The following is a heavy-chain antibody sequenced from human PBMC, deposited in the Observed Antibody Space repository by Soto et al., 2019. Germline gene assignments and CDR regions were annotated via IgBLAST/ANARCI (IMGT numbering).Heavy chain of an antibody. CDR2: VSDSGDTT. J-gene: IGHJ4*02. Sequence: LRLSCATSGFTFSTYAMTWVRQAPGKGLEWVSGVSDSGDTTYYADSVRGRFTISRDNSNNKLYLQMNSLRGDDTAVYYCAQRGGGGYYGAFDYCGRGTLVTVYS. D-gene: IGHD3-22*01. CDR1: GFTFSTYA. CDR3: AQRGGGGYYGAFDY. V-gene: IGHV3-23*01.